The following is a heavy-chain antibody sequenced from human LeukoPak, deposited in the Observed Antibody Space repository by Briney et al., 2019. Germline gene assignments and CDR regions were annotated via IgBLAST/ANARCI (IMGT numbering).Heavy chain of an antibody. Sequence: SETLSLTCTVSGGSISSYYWSWIRQPAGKGLEWIGRIYSSGSTNYNPSFKSRVSMSVDMSRNQFSLKVSSVTAADTAVYYCARDSYGSGYFDYWGQGTAVTVSS. CDR1: GGSISSYY. D-gene: IGHD3-10*01. CDR2: IYSSGST. J-gene: IGHJ4*02. CDR3: ARDSYGSGYFDY. V-gene: IGHV4-4*07.